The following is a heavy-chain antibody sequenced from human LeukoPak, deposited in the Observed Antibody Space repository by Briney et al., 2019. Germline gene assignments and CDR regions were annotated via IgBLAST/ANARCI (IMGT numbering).Heavy chain of an antibody. Sequence: SETLSLTCTVSGDSISSYYWSWIRQPPGKGLEWIGYIYYSGSTNYNPSLKSRVTISVDTSKNQFSLKLSSVTAADTAVYYCARASQGYSYPDYYYYYMDVWGKGTTVTISS. D-gene: IGHD5-18*01. CDR2: IYYSGST. V-gene: IGHV4-59*01. CDR3: ARASQGYSYPDYYYYYMDV. J-gene: IGHJ6*03. CDR1: GDSISSYY.